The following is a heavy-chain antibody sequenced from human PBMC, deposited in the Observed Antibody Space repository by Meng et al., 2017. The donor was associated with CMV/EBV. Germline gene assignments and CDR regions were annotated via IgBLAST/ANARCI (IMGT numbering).Heavy chain of an antibody. CDR3: SRDRRGSYSYYYGMDV. Sequence: SVKVSCKASGGTFSNYAISWVRQAPGQGLEWMGGIIPIFGTANYAQKFQGRVTITTDESTSTAYMELSSLRSEDTAVYYCSRDRRGSYSYYYGMDVWGQGTTVTVSS. CDR2: IIPIFGTA. J-gene: IGHJ6*02. CDR1: GGTFSNYA. D-gene: IGHD1-26*01. V-gene: IGHV1-69*05.